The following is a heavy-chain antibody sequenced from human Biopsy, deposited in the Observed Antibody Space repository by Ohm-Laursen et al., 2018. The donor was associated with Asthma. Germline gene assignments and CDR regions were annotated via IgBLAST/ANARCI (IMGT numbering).Heavy chain of an antibody. J-gene: IGHJ4*02. CDR1: GGTFSSNS. CDR3: ARGPEYVRSSGALDY. D-gene: IGHD2-2*01. CDR2: IIPIFGPT. Sequence: EASVKVSCKASGGTFSSNSINWVRRAPGQGLEWMGRIIPIFGPTNYAQKFQGRVTISADDSTSTAYMELSSLSSEDTALYYCARGPEYVRSSGALDYWGQGTLVTVSS. V-gene: IGHV1-69*13.